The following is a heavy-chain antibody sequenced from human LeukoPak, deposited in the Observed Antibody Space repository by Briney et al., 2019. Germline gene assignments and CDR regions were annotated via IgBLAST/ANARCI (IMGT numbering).Heavy chain of an antibody. CDR1: GGSFSGYY. J-gene: IGHJ6*04. V-gene: IGHV4-34*01. CDR2: INHSGST. CDR3: ARLDGSGSYYYYCMDV. Sequence: SETLSLTCAVYGGSFSGYYWSWIRQPPGKGLEWIGEINHSGSTNYNPSLKSRVTISVDTSKNQFSLKLSSVTAADTAVYYCARLDGSGSYYYYCMDVWGKGTTVTVSS. D-gene: IGHD3-10*01.